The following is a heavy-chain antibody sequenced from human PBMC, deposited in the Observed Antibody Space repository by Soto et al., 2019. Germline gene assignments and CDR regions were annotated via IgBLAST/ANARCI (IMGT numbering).Heavy chain of an antibody. D-gene: IGHD3-9*01. CDR3: ARDGRRFFDWFPPFDY. CDR2: ISAYNGNT. J-gene: IGHJ4*02. V-gene: IGHV1-18*01. CDR1: GYTFTSYG. Sequence: ASVKVSCKASGYTFTSYGISWVRQAPGQGLEWMGWISAYNGNTNYAQKLQGRVTMTTDTSTSTAYIELRSLRSDDTAVDYFARDGRRFFDWFPPFDYWAKATLATVSS.